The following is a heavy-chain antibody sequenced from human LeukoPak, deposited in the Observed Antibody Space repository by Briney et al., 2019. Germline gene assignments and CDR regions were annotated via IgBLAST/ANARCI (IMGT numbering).Heavy chain of an antibody. Sequence: ASVKVSCKASGYTFTGYYKHWVRQAPGQALVWMGRINPNSGGTNYAQKFQGRVTMTRDTSISTAYMELSRLRSDDTAVYYCAREGVPNDAFDIWGQGTMVTVSS. CDR2: INPNSGGT. D-gene: IGHD1-1*01. J-gene: IGHJ3*02. CDR3: AREGVPNDAFDI. V-gene: IGHV1-2*06. CDR1: GYTFTGYY.